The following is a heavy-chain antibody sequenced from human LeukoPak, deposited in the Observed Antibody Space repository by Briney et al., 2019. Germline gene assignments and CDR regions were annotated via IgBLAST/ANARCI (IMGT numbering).Heavy chain of an antibody. Sequence: PSETLSLTCAVSGGSTNSSYWWNWVRQPPGKGLEWIGEIYHTGVTNYNSSLKNRVIISVDKSKNQFSLKLRSVNAADTAVYFCARGKSLTRIHPYGHFDLWGRGTLVTVSS. D-gene: IGHD5-18*01. CDR2: IYHTGVT. V-gene: IGHV4-4*02. J-gene: IGHJ2*01. CDR3: ARGKSLTRIHPYGHFDL. CDR1: GGSTNSSYW.